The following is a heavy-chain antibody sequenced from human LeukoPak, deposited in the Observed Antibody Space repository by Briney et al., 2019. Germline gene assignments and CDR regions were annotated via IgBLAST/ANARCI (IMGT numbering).Heavy chain of an antibody. V-gene: IGHV4-34*01. J-gene: IGHJ5*02. CDR2: INHSGST. Sequence: PPETLSLTCAVYGGSFSGYYWSWIRQPPGKGLEWIGEINHSGSTNYNPSLKSRVTISVDTSKNQFSLKLSSVTAADTAVYYCARGGVAARARRWFDPWGQGTLVTVSS. D-gene: IGHD6-6*01. CDR1: GGSFSGYY. CDR3: ARGGVAARARRWFDP.